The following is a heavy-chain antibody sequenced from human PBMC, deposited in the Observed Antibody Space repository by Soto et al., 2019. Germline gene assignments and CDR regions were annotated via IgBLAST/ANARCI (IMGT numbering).Heavy chain of an antibody. Sequence: ASVKVSCKXSGYTFTGYYMHWVRQAPGQGLEWMGWINPNSGGTNYAQKFQGRVTMTRDTSISTAYMELSRLRSDDTAVYYCASWEVDYYDSCGYKSYGMDVWGQGTTVTVSS. CDR3: ASWEVDYYDSCGYKSYGMDV. D-gene: IGHD3-22*01. CDR2: INPNSGGT. V-gene: IGHV1-2*02. CDR1: GYTFTGYY. J-gene: IGHJ6*02.